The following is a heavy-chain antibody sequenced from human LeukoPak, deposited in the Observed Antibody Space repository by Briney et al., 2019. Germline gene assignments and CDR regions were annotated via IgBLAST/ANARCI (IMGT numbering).Heavy chain of an antibody. D-gene: IGHD3-10*01. J-gene: IGHJ5*02. CDR1: DDSITIYY. Sequence: SETLSLTCSVSDDSITIYYWTWIRQPPGKGLEWIGYIDHTGTTNYNPSLNSRVTISRDTSKNQFSLKLSSVTAADTAVYYCARGGYYGSGNDFRFDPWGQGTLVTVSS. CDR3: ARGGYYGSGNDFRFDP. CDR2: IDHTGTT. V-gene: IGHV4-59*01.